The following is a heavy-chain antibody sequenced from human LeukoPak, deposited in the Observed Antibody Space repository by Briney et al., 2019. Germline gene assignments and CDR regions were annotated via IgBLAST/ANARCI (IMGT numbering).Heavy chain of an antibody. CDR2: MNPNSGNT. CDR3: ARGYDSSGYPFDY. Sequence: VASVKVSCKASGYTFTSYDINWVRQATGQGLEWMGWMNPNSGNTGYAQKFQGRVTMTRNTSISTAYMELSSMRSEDTAVYYCARGYDSSGYPFDYWGQGTLVTVSS. CDR1: GYTFTSYD. D-gene: IGHD3-22*01. V-gene: IGHV1-8*01. J-gene: IGHJ4*02.